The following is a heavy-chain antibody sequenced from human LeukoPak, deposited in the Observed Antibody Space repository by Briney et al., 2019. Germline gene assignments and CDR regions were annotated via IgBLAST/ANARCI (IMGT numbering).Heavy chain of an antibody. Sequence: GGSLRLSCAASGFTFSSYAMSWVRQAPGKGLEWVSAISGSGGSKYYADSVKGRFTISRDNSKNTLYLQMNSLRAEDTAVYYCAKGSFGELLYDYRGQGTLVTVSS. CDR1: GFTFSSYA. D-gene: IGHD3-10*01. CDR3: AKGSFGELLYDY. J-gene: IGHJ4*02. V-gene: IGHV3-23*01. CDR2: ISGSGGSK.